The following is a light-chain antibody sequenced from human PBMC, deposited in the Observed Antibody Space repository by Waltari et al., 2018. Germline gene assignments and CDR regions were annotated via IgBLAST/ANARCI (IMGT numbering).Light chain of an antibody. Sequence: QSALTQPRSVSGSPRQSVTISCTGTSSDVGGYNYVYWYQQHPDKAPKLVIYDVTKRPSGVPDRFSGSKSGNTASLTISGLQAEDEADYYGCSYAGSYTLVVFGGGTKLTVL. J-gene: IGLJ2*01. V-gene: IGLV2-11*01. CDR1: SSDVGGYNY. CDR3: CSYAGSYTLVV. CDR2: DVT.